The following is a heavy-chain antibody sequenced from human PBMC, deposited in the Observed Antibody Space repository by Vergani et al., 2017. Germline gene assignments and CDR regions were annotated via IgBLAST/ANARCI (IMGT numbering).Heavy chain of an antibody. CDR3: ARDTVTGSRYFDY. Sequence: EVQLVESGGDLVQPGRSLRLSCTASGFTFGYYAMDWFRQAPGQGLEWVGGIRSKAYGQATIYAASVKGRFTISRDDSKSIAYLQMNNLQTEDTAMYYCARDTVTGSRYFDYWGQGTLVTVSS. D-gene: IGHD6-19*01. CDR2: IRSKAYGQAT. CDR1: GFTFGYYA. J-gene: IGHJ4*02. V-gene: IGHV3-49*03.